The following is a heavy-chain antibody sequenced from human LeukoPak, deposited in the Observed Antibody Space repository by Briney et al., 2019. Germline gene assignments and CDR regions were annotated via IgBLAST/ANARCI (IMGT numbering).Heavy chain of an antibody. CDR1: GASISSNY. Sequence: SETLSLTCAVSGASISSNYWSWIRQPAGKGLEWLGRTYASGTTNYNPALTSRVTLSVDKSKNHFSLNLSSVTAADTAVYFCARENIAAPFFDYWGQGTLVTVSS. D-gene: IGHD6-13*01. CDR3: ARENIAAPFFDY. V-gene: IGHV4-4*07. CDR2: TYASGTT. J-gene: IGHJ4*02.